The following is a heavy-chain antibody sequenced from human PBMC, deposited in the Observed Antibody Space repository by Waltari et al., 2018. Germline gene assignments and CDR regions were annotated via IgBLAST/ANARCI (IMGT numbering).Heavy chain of an antibody. V-gene: IGHV4-39*07. CDR1: GGSISSSSYY. Sequence: QLQLQESGPGLVKPSETLSLTCTVSGGSISSSSYYWGWIRQAPGKGLEWIGSIYYSGSTYYNPSLKSRVTISVDTSKNQFSLKLSSVTAADTAVYYCARSTSYSGYDLRYYYYMDVWGKGTTVTISS. D-gene: IGHD5-12*01. CDR3: ARSTSYSGYDLRYYYYMDV. J-gene: IGHJ6*03. CDR2: IYYSGST.